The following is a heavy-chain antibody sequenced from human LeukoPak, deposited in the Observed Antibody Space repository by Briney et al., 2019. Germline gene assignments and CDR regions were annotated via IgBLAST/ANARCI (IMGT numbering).Heavy chain of an antibody. CDR1: GGSISSYY. Sequence: PSETLSLTCTVSGGSISSYYWSWIRQPPGKGLEWIGYIYNSGSTYYNPSLKSRVTISVDRSKNQFSLKLNSVTAADTAVYYCARGVSMVRGRGWFDPWGQGTLVTVSS. J-gene: IGHJ5*02. D-gene: IGHD3-10*01. V-gene: IGHV4-59*12. CDR2: IYNSGST. CDR3: ARGVSMVRGRGWFDP.